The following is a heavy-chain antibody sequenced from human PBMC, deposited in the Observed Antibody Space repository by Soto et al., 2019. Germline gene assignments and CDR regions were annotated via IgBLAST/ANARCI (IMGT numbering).Heavy chain of an antibody. CDR2: ISYDGSNK. J-gene: IGHJ4*02. V-gene: IGHV3-30-3*01. D-gene: IGHD6-19*01. Sequence: QVQLVESGGGVVQPGRSLRLSCAASGFTFSSYAMHWVRQAPGKGLEWVAVISYDGSNKYYADSVKGRFTISRDNSKNTRYLQMNSLRAEDTAVYYCARVRYSSGWETFDYWGQGTLVTVSS. CDR3: ARVRYSSGWETFDY. CDR1: GFTFSSYA.